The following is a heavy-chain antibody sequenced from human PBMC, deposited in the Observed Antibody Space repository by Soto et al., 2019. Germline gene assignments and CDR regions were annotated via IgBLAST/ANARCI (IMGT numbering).Heavy chain of an antibody. V-gene: IGHV4-34*01. CDR1: GGSFSGYY. CDR2: INHSGST. J-gene: IGHJ4*02. CDR3: ARGLEYYYGSGSPLDY. Sequence: SETLSLTCAVYGGSFSGYYWSWIRQPPGKGLEWIGEINHSGSTNYNPSLKSRVTISVDTSKNQFSLKLSSVTAADTAVYYCARGLEYYYGSGSPLDYWGQGTQVTVS. D-gene: IGHD3-10*01.